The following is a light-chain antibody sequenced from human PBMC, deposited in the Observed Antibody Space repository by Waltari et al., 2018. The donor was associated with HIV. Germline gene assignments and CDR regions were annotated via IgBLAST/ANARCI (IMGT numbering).Light chain of an antibody. V-gene: IGKV2D-29*01. CDR3: MQSIEHPYT. Sequence: IVMTQPPLSLPVTPGTPASIPCRSSTGLLHSDVKTYLYWYQQKPGRPPQLLMYEVSNRFTGVPERFSGSGSGTDFTLKINRVEAEDVGVYYCMQSIEHPYTFGQGTKLEIK. CDR1: TGLLHSDVKTY. J-gene: IGKJ2*01. CDR2: EVS.